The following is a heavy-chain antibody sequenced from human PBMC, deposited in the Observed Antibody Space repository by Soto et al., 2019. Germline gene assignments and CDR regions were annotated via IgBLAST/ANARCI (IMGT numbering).Heavy chain of an antibody. Sequence: EVQLVESGGVVVQPGGSLRLSCAASGFAFDDYTMHWVRQAPGKGLEWVSLISWDGGSTYYADSVKGRFTISRDNSKNSLYLQMNSLRTEDTALYYCAKDTGTHQFDYWGQGTLVTVSS. CDR1: GFAFDDYT. J-gene: IGHJ4*02. CDR3: AKDTGTHQFDY. D-gene: IGHD3-10*01. CDR2: ISWDGGST. V-gene: IGHV3-43*01.